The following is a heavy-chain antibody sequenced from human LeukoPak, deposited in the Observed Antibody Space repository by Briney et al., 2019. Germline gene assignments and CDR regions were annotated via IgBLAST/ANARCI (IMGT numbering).Heavy chain of an antibody. J-gene: IGHJ4*02. CDR2: IRYDESKK. CDR3: AKSHLPNAYSGSYYCDY. V-gene: IGHV3-30*02. Sequence: GGSLRLSCAASGFTFSYYGMHWVRQAPGKGLEWVAFIRYDESKKFYGDSVKGRFTISRDNSKNTLYLQMNSLRTEDTAVYYCAKSHLPNAYSGSYYCDYWGQGTLVTVSS. CDR1: GFTFSYYG. D-gene: IGHD1-26*01.